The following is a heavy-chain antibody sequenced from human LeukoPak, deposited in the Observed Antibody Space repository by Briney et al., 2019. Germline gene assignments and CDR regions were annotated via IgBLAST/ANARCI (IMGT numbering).Heavy chain of an antibody. J-gene: IGHJ3*02. V-gene: IGHV1-18*04. CDR3: ARLEGGSSSAGAFDI. CDR2: ISAYSGNT. CDR1: GYTFSNFG. Sequence: ASVKVSCKASGYTFSNFGITWVRQAPGQGLEWMGWISAYSGNTNYAQKLHGRVTMTSDTSTSTVYMELSSLRSEDTAVYYCARLEGGSSSAGAFDIWGQGTMVTVSS. D-gene: IGHD6-6*01.